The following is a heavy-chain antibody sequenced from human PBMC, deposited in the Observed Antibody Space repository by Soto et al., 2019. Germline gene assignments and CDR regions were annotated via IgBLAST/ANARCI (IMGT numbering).Heavy chain of an antibody. CDR2: IYYSEST. J-gene: IGHJ4*02. Sequence: SVTLSITCTVFCGSGSSSYYCRWIRQPPGKGLEWIGYIYYSESTNYNPSLKSRVTISVDTSKNQFSLKLTSVTAADTAVYHCARGRWLQLSYFEYWGQGTLVPVSS. D-gene: IGHD5-12*01. V-gene: IGHV4-61*01. CDR1: CGSGSSSYY. CDR3: ARGRWLQLSYFEY.